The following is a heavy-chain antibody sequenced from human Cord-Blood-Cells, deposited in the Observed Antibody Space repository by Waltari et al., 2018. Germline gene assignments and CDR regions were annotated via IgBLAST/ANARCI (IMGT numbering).Heavy chain of an antibody. CDR2: INAGNGNT. Sequence: QVQLVQSGAEVKKPGASVKVSCKASGYTFTSYAMHWVRQAPGQRLEWMGWINAGNGNTKYSQKFQGRVTITRDTSASTAYMELSSLRSEDTAVYYCARGFEVVVVAATLYYYYGMDVWGQGTTVTVS. D-gene: IGHD2-15*01. CDR1: GYTFTSYA. CDR3: ARGFEVVVVAATLYYYYGMDV. V-gene: IGHV1-3*01. J-gene: IGHJ6*02.